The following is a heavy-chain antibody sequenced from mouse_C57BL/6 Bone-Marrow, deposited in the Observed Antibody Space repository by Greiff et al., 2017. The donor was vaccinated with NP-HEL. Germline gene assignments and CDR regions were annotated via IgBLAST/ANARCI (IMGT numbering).Heavy chain of an antibody. CDR2: IWSDGST. CDR1: GFSLTSYG. D-gene: IGHD1-1*01. CDR3: ARHQGYYGSSSHWYFDV. J-gene: IGHJ1*03. V-gene: IGHV2-6-1*01. Sequence: QVQLKESGPGLVAPSQSLSITCTVSGFSLTSYGVHWVRQPPGKGLEWLVVIWSDGSTTYNSALKSRLSISKDNSKSQVFLKMNSLQTDDTAMYYCARHQGYYGSSSHWYFDVWGTGTTVTVSS.